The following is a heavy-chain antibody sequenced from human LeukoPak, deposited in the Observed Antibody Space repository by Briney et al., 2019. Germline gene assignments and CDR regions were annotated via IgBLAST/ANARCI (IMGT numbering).Heavy chain of an antibody. V-gene: IGHV1-8*01. Sequence: ASGKVSCKASGYTFTSYDINWVRQASGQGLEWMGWMNPNSGNTGYAQKFQGRVTMTRNTSISTAYMELSSLRSEDTAVYYCARVGLGIYIPSAFDIWGQGTMVTVSS. J-gene: IGHJ3*02. D-gene: IGHD6-19*01. CDR1: GYTFTSYD. CDR2: MNPNSGNT. CDR3: ARVGLGIYIPSAFDI.